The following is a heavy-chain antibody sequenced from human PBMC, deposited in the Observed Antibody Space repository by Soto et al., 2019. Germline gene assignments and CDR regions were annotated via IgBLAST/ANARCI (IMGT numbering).Heavy chain of an antibody. CDR1: GYTFTSYA. D-gene: IGHD5-18*01. Sequence: ASVKVSFKASGYTFTSYAMHLVPQAPGQRLEWMGWINAGNGNTKYSQKFQGRVTITRDTSASKAYMKLSSLRAEDTAVYYCAKGLSYSVIDYWGQGTLVTVSS. V-gene: IGHV1-3*01. J-gene: IGHJ4*02. CDR3: AKGLSYSVIDY. CDR2: INAGNGNT.